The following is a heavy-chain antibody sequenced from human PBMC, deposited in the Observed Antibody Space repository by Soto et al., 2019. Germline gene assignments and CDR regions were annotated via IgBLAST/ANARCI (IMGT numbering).Heavy chain of an antibody. D-gene: IGHD3-3*01. CDR2: IYYSGST. CDR1: GGSISSYY. V-gene: IGHV4-59*01. CDR3: ARDLGVGYYDFWSGYLGYNWFDP. J-gene: IGHJ5*02. Sequence: SETLSLTCTVSGGSISSYYWSWIRQPPGKGLEWIGYIYYSGSTNYNPSLKSRVTISVDTSKNQFSLKLSSVTAADTAVYYCARDLGVGYYDFWSGYLGYNWFDPWGQGTLVTVSS.